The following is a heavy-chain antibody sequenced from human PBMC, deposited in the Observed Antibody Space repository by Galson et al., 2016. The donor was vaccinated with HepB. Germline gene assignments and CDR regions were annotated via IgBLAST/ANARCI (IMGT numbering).Heavy chain of an antibody. D-gene: IGHD5-12*01. CDR3: ARRNSGYRGGNWFDP. J-gene: IGHJ5*02. CDR1: GYTFSAND. Sequence: SVKVSCKASGYTFSANDINWVRQATGQGLEWMGWMNPNSGNTGYAQKFQGRVTMTRDISTNTAYMELSSLRSQDTAVYYCARRNSGYRGGNWFDPWGQGTLVTVSS. V-gene: IGHV1-8*01. CDR2: MNPNSGNT.